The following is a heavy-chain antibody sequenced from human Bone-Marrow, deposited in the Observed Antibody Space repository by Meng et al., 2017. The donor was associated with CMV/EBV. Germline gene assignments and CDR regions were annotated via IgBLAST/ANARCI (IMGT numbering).Heavy chain of an antibody. CDR3: ASSGWYSGGDY. CDR2: ISYDGSNK. CDR1: GFTSSSYA. J-gene: IGHJ4*02. Sequence: GGSLRLSCAASGFTSSSYAMSWVRQAPGKGLEWVAVISYDGSNKYYADSVKGRFTISRDNSKNTLYLQMNSLRAEDTAVYYCASSGWYSGGDYWGQGTLVTVSS. D-gene: IGHD6-19*01. V-gene: IGHV3-30-3*01.